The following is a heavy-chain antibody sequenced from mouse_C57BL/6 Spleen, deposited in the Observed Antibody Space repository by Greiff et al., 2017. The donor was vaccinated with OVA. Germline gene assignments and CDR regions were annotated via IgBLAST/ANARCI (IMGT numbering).Heavy chain of an antibody. CDR1: GFTFSDYG. Sequence: EVQVVESGGGLVKPGGSLKLSCAASGFTFSDYGMHWVRQAPEKGLEWVAYISSGSSTIYYADTVKGRFTISRDNAKNTLFLQRTSLRSEDTAMYYCARHYYGGFDYWGQGTTLTVSS. CDR2: ISSGSSTI. J-gene: IGHJ2*01. CDR3: ARHYYGGFDY. D-gene: IGHD1-2*01. V-gene: IGHV5-17*01.